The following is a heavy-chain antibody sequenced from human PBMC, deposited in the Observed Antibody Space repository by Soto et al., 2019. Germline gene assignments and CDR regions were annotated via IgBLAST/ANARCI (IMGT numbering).Heavy chain of an antibody. CDR3: AKDSSGWDAWFDP. CDR2: ISGSGGST. Sequence: GGSLRLSCAASGFTFSSYAMSWVRQAPGKGLEWVSTISGSGGSTYYADSVKGRFTTSRDNSKNTLHLQMNSLRAEDTAVYYCAKDSSGWDAWFDPWGQGTLVTVSS. D-gene: IGHD3-22*01. J-gene: IGHJ5*02. V-gene: IGHV3-23*01. CDR1: GFTFSSYA.